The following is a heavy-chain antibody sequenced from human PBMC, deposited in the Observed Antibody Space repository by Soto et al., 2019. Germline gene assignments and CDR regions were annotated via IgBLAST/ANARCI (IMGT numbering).Heavy chain of an antibody. V-gene: IGHV3-33*01. CDR1: GFTFSSYG. CDR3: ARELYVWGSYRGFDY. J-gene: IGHJ4*02. Sequence: PGGSLRLSCAASGFTFSSYGMHWVRQAPGKGLEWVAVIWYDGSNKYYADSVKGRFTISRDNSKNTLYLQMNSLRAEDTAVYYCARELYVWGSYRGFDYWGQGTLVTVSS. CDR2: IWYDGSNK. D-gene: IGHD3-16*02.